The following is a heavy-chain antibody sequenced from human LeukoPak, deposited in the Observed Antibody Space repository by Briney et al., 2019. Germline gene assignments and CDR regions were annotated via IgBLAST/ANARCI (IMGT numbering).Heavy chain of an antibody. Sequence: GGSLRLSCAASGFTFSNYGMRWVRQAPGKGLEWVSGISGNGDNTYYADSVKGRSSISRDNSKNTLYLQMDSLRAEDTAVYHCAKTNGYYDYWGRGTLVTVSS. V-gene: IGHV3-23*01. CDR1: GFTFSNYG. J-gene: IGHJ4*02. CDR3: AKTNGYYDY. D-gene: IGHD3-22*01. CDR2: ISGNGDNT.